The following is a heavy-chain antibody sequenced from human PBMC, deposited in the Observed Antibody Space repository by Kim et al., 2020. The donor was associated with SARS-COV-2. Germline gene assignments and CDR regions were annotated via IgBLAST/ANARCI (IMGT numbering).Heavy chain of an antibody. D-gene: IGHD3-22*01. V-gene: IGHV3-30*04. CDR2: ISYDGSNK. Sequence: GGSLRLSCAASGFTFSSYAMHWVRQAPGKGLEWVAVISYDGSNKYYADSVKGRFTISRDNSKNTLYLQMNSLRAEDTAVYYCARASRIWYDSSSRFDYWG. CDR3: ARASRIWYDSSSRFDY. J-gene: IGHJ4*01. CDR1: GFTFSSYA.